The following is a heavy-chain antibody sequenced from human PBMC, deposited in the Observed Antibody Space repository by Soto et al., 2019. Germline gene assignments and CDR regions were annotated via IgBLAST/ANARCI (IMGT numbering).Heavy chain of an antibody. D-gene: IGHD3-22*01. CDR3: ASSRRYYYDSSGLDAFDG. Sequence: ASVKVSCKASGYTFTGYYMHWVRQAPGQGLEWMGWINPNSGDTNYAQKFQGWVTMTRDTSISTAYMELSRLRSDDTAVYYCASSRRYYYDSSGLDAFDGWGQGTMVTVSS. CDR2: INPNSGDT. CDR1: GYTFTGYY. V-gene: IGHV1-2*04. J-gene: IGHJ3*01.